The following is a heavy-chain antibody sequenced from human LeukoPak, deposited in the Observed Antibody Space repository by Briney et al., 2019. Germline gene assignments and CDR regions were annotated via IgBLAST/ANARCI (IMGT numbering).Heavy chain of an antibody. Sequence: GTSLRLSCEASGFPFSSYGMHWVRQAPGKGLEWVAVLSHDGSNKYYADSVKGRFTFSRDNSKNTLYLQMNSLRPDDAAVYYCAKEGYYGSGSFPDSWGQGTLVTVSS. D-gene: IGHD3-10*01. CDR2: LSHDGSNK. V-gene: IGHV3-30*18. J-gene: IGHJ5*01. CDR3: AKEGYYGSGSFPDS. CDR1: GFPFSSYG.